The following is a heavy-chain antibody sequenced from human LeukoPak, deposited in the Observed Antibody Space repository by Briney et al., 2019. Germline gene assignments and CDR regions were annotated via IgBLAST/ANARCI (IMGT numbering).Heavy chain of an antibody. D-gene: IGHD3-3*01. J-gene: IGHJ3*02. CDR2: MNPNSGNT. CDR3: AREGSNTIFGVARAFDI. Sequence: ASVKVSCKASGYTFTSYNINWVRQATGQGLEWMGWMNPNSGNTGYAQKFQGRVTITRNTSISTAYMELSSLRSEDTAVYYCAREGSNTIFGVARAFDIWGQGTMVTVSS. CDR1: GYTFTSYN. V-gene: IGHV1-8*03.